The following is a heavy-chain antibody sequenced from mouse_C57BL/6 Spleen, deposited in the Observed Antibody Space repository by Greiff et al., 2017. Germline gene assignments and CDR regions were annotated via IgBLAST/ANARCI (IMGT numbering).Heavy chain of an antibody. Sequence: QVQLQQPGTELVKPGASVKLSCTASGFTFTSYWMPWVKQRPGQGLEWIGNINPCNGGTNYTEKFKSKATLTVDKSSSTAYMPRSSLTSEDSAVYYCARERTLFYGNFLWFAYWGQGTLVTVSA. CDR2: INPCNGGT. J-gene: IGHJ3*01. D-gene: IGHD2-1*01. V-gene: IGHV1-53*01. CDR1: GFTFTSYW. CDR3: ARERTLFYGNFLWFAY.